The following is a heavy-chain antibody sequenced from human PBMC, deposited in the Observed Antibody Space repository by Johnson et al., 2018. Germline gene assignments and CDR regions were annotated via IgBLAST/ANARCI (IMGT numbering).Heavy chain of an antibody. CDR2: IIPILGIA. J-gene: IGHJ6*02. CDR3: ARVGSTYYYERYGMDV. V-gene: IGHV1-69*04. D-gene: IGHD3-22*01. CDR1: GGTFSSYA. Sequence: QVQLVQSGAEVKKPGSSVKVSCKASGGTFSSYAISWVRQAPGQGLEWLGRIIPILGIANYAQKFQGRVTITADESTSTAYMEMSSLRSEDTAVYYCARVGSTYYYERYGMDVWGQGTTVTVSS.